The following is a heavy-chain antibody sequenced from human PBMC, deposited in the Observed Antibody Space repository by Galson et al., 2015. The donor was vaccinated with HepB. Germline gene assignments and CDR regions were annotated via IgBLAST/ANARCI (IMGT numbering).Heavy chain of an antibody. V-gene: IGHV1-2*06. D-gene: IGHD3-16*02. Sequence: SVKVSCKASGYTFTGYYMHWVRQAPGQGLEWMGRINPNSGGTNYAQKFQGRVTMTRDTSISTAYMELSRLRSDDTAVYYCARAYLHLGELSLFPFDYWGQGTLVTVSS. J-gene: IGHJ4*02. CDR1: GYTFTGYY. CDR3: ARAYLHLGELSLFPFDY. CDR2: INPNSGGT.